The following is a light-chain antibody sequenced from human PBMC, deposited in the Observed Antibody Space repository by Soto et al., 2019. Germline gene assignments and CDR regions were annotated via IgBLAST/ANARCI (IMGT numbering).Light chain of an antibody. CDR3: QQSFSTPLS. Sequence: DIQMTQFPSTLSASVGDRVTITCRASQNIERWLAWYQQKPGKAPKLLLYDVSSLESGVPSRFSGSGSGTEFILTINGLQPDDFATYYCQQSFSTPLSFGGGAKVDIK. CDR1: QNIERW. V-gene: IGKV1-5*01. J-gene: IGKJ4*01. CDR2: DVS.